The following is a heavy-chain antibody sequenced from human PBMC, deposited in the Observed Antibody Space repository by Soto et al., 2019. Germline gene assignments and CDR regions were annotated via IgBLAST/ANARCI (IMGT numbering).Heavy chain of an antibody. V-gene: IGHV3-7*01. CDR3: ARERGYCISTSCPTDIDY. Sequence: PGGSLRLSCAASGFTFSSYWMSWVRQAPGKGLGWVANIKQDGSEKYYVDSVKGRFTISRDNAKNSLYLQMNSLRAEDTAVYYCARERGYCISTSCPTDIDYWGQGTLVTVSS. D-gene: IGHD2-2*01. CDR1: GFTFSSYW. CDR2: IKQDGSEK. J-gene: IGHJ4*02.